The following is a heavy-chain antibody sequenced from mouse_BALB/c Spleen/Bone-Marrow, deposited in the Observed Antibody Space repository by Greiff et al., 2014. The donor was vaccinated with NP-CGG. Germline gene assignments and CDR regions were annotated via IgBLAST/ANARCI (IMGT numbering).Heavy chain of an antibody. CDR2: IYPGNSDT. CDR1: GYTFSNYW. V-gene: IGHV1-5*01. Sequence: EVKLVESGTVLARPGAAVKMSCKASGYTFSNYWMHWVKQRPEQGLEWIGTIYPGNSDTTYNQKFKGKAKLTAVTSTSTAYMELSSLTNEDSAVYYCTTLARSDFDYWGQGTTLTVSS. CDR3: TTLARSDFDY. J-gene: IGHJ2*01. D-gene: IGHD3-1*01.